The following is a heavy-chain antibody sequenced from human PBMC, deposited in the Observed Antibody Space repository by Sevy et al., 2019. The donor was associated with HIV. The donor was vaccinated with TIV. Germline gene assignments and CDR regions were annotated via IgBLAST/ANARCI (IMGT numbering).Heavy chain of an antibody. CDR3: ARVVVAATESWFDP. V-gene: IGHV3-7*03. J-gene: IGHJ5*02. Sequence: GESLKISCAASGFTFSSYWMSWVRQAPGKGLEWVANIKQDGSEKYYVDSVKGRFTISRDNAKNSLYLQMNSLRAEDTAVYYCARVVVAATESWFDPWGQGTLDTVSS. CDR2: IKQDGSEK. CDR1: GFTFSSYW. D-gene: IGHD2-15*01.